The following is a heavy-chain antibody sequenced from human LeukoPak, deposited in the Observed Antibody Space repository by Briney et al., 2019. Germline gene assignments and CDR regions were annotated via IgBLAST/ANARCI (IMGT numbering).Heavy chain of an antibody. CDR3: ARVEPIRLLVDY. CDR2: INSDGSST. CDR1: GFTFSSYW. Sequence: PEGSLRLSCAASGFTFSSYWMHWVRQAPGKGLVWVSRINSDGSSTTYADSVKGRFTISRDNAKNTLYLQMNSLRAEDTAVYYCARVEPIRLLVDYWGQGTLVTVSS. V-gene: IGHV3-74*01. D-gene: IGHD3-3*01. J-gene: IGHJ4*02.